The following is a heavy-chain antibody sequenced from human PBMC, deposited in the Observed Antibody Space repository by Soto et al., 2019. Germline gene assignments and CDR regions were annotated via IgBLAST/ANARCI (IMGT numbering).Heavy chain of an antibody. CDR1: GFSLSTRGVC. CDR3: SHRARGFTSYFYT. Sequence: QITLNESGPTLVNPTQTLTLTCTSSGFSLSTRGVCVGWIRPPTGKALEWLALLYCDDDERYSPSLMSRLTITNETSKNQVFLKMTNVHHVDTAASYCSHRARGFTSYFYTWCQGPLVSVAS. V-gene: IGHV2-5*02. CDR2: LYCDDDE. J-gene: IGHJ4*02.